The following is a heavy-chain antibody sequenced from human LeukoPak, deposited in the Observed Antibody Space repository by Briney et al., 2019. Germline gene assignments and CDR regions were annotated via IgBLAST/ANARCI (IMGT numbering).Heavy chain of an antibody. CDR2: ISYDGSNE. Sequence: GGSLRLSCAASGFTFSSYAMHWVRQAPGKGLEWVAVISYDGSNEYYADSVKGRFTISRDNAKNSLYLQMNSLRAEDTAVYYCARHYDYYYYGMDVWGQGTTVTVSS. CDR3: ARHYDYYYYGMDV. V-gene: IGHV3-30-3*01. D-gene: IGHD3-10*01. J-gene: IGHJ6*02. CDR1: GFTFSSYA.